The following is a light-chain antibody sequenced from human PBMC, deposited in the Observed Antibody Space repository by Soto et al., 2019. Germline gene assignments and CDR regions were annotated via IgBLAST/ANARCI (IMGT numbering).Light chain of an antibody. CDR1: SSDVGGYNY. J-gene: IGLJ2*01. CDR2: DVS. V-gene: IGLV2-11*01. CDR3: CSYAGVYTLV. Sequence: QSALTQPRSVSGSPGQSVTISCTGNSSDVGGYNYVSWYQQYPGKAPKVMIYDVSRRPSGVPDRFSGCKSGNTASLTISGLQAEDEADYYCCSYAGVYTLVFGGGTKLTVL.